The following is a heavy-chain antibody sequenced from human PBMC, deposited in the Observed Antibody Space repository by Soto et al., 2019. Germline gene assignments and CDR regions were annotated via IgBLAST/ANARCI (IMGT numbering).Heavy chain of an antibody. CDR2: IIPILGIA. CDR1: GGTFSSYT. V-gene: IGHV1-69*02. Sequence: QVQLVQSGAEVKKPGSSVKVSCKASGGTFSSYTISWVRQAPGQGLEWMGRIIPILGIANYAQKFQGRVTITADKSTSPAYMELSSLRSEDTAVYYCARGGSSWYDYYYYYGMDVWGQGTTVTVSS. D-gene: IGHD6-13*01. CDR3: ARGGSSWYDYYYYYGMDV. J-gene: IGHJ6*02.